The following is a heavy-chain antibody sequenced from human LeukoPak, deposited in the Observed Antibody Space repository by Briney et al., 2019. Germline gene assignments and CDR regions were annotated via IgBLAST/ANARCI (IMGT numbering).Heavy chain of an antibody. V-gene: IGHV3-30*04. CDR3: ARGYSSGWHFDY. D-gene: IGHD6-19*01. Sequence: SCKASGYTFTSYAMHWVRQAPGKGLEWVAVISYDGSNKYYADSVKGRFTISRDNSKNTLYLQMNSLRAEDTAVYYCARGYSSGWHFDYWGQGTLVTVSS. CDR2: ISYDGSNK. J-gene: IGHJ4*02. CDR1: GYTFTSYA.